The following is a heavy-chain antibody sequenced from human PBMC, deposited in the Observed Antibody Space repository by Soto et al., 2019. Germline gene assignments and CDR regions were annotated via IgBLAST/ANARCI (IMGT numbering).Heavy chain of an antibody. CDR1: GGSISSTNW. Sequence: QVQLQESGPGLVKPSGTLSLTCAVSGGSISSTNWWAWVRQPPGKGLEWIGEILHSGSTNFNPSLKSRDTTSVDKSKSQFSLNLSSVTAADTAVYYCARLRYADFSLYGMDVWGQGTTVTVSS. D-gene: IGHD4-17*01. CDR2: ILHSGST. CDR3: ARLRYADFSLYGMDV. J-gene: IGHJ6*02. V-gene: IGHV4-4*02.